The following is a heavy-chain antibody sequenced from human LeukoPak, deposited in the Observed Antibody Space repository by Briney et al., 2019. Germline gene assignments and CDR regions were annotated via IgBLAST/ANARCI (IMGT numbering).Heavy chain of an antibody. V-gene: IGHV4-39*02. CDR2: IYYSGST. Sequence: SETLSLTCTVSGGSISSSSYYWGWIRQPPGKGLEWIGSIYYSGSTYYNPSLKSRVTISVDTSKNQFSLKLSSVTAADTAVYYCARDYYGSGSHYTPPADWGQGTLLTVSS. D-gene: IGHD3-10*01. CDR3: ARDYYGSGSHYTPPAD. J-gene: IGHJ4*02. CDR1: GGSISSSSYY.